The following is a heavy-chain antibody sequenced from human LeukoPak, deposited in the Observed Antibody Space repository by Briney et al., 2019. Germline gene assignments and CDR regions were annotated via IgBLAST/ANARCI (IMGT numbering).Heavy chain of an antibody. CDR2: IYYSGST. J-gene: IGHJ5*02. D-gene: IGHD3-10*01. Sequence: SQTLSLTCSVSGGSISSGDYYWSWIRQPPGKGLEWIGHIYYSGSTHHNPSLKSRVTISVDTSKNQFSLKLSSVTATDTAVYYCARSLLSAGSGSYGFDPWGQGTLVTVSS. CDR1: GGSISSGDYY. V-gene: IGHV4-30-4*01. CDR3: ARSLLSAGSGSYGFDP.